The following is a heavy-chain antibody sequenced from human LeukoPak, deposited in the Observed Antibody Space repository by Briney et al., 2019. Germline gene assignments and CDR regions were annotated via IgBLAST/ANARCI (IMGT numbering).Heavy chain of an antibody. CDR2: IYHSGST. CDR3: ARAGYYDSSMGTDF. V-gene: IGHV4-31*03. J-gene: IGHJ4*02. Sequence: SQTLSLTCTVSGGSISNGGYYWSWIRQHPGKGLEWIGYIYHSGSTYYNPSLKSRLTLSIDTSKNQFSLKLSSVTAADTAAYYCARAGYYDSSMGTDFWGQGTLVTVSS. CDR1: GGSISNGGYY. D-gene: IGHD3-22*01.